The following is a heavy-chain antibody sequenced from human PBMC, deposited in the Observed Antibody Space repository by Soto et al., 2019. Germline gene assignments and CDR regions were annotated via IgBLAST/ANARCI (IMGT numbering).Heavy chain of an antibody. D-gene: IGHD3-9*01. CDR2: ISGTGRGT. CDR1: GFTFSDCA. Sequence: EVHVWESGGGLVQPGGSLRLSCEASGFTFSDCAMSWVRQAPGKGLEWVSGISGTGRGTFYADSVKDRFTISRDNSKNTLYLQMNSLRAEDTAVYYCAKDGNPIPYLTGYYRLGWFDPWGQGTLVTVSS. J-gene: IGHJ5*02. V-gene: IGHV3-23*01. CDR3: AKDGNPIPYLTGYYRLGWFDP.